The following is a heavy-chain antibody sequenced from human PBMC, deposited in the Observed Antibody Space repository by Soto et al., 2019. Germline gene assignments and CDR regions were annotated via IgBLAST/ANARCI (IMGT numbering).Heavy chain of an antibody. Sequence: QVQLQESGPGLVKPSETLSLTCTVSGGSISSYYWSWIRQPPGKGLEWIGYIYYSGSTNYNPSLKSRVTISVDTSKNQFSLKLSSVTAADTAVYYCARHPDAFDIGGQGTMVTVSS. CDR3: ARHPDAFDI. J-gene: IGHJ3*02. V-gene: IGHV4-59*08. CDR2: IYYSGST. CDR1: GGSISSYY.